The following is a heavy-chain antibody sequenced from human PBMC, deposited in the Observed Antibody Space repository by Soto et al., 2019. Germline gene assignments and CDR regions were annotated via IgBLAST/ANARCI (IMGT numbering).Heavy chain of an antibody. CDR3: ASGFGGHSGGCFDP. J-gene: IGHJ5*02. CDR1: GFTFSSYL. Sequence: EVQLVESGGGLVQPGGSLRLSCAASGFTFSSYLMHWVRQAPGKGLVWVSRINGDGSIINYADSVKGRFTIARDNAQNTLYLQMNSLRADDTGVYYCASGFGGHSGGCFDPWGQGTLVTVSS. V-gene: IGHV3-74*01. D-gene: IGHD3-10*01. CDR2: INGDGSII.